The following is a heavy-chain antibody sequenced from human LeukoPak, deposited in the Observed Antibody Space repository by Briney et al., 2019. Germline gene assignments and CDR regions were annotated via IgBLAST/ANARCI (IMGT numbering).Heavy chain of an antibody. CDR3: AKDPGSSGWYLRY. V-gene: IGHV3-30*18. CDR2: ISYDGSNK. J-gene: IGHJ4*02. Sequence: AGRSLRLSCAASGFTFSSYGMHWVRQAPGKGLEWVAVISYDGSNKYYADSVKGRFTISRDSSKNTLYLQMNSLRAEDTAVYYCAKDPGSSGWYLRYWGQGTLVTVSS. D-gene: IGHD6-19*01. CDR1: GFTFSSYG.